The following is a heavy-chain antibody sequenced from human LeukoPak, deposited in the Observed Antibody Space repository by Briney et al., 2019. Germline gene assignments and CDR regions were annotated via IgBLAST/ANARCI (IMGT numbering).Heavy chain of an antibody. V-gene: IGHV3-30*02. Sequence: GGSLRLSCAASGFTFSSCAMHWVRQAPGKGLEWVAFIRYDASSKYYADSVKGRFTISRDNSKNTLYLQMNSLRAEDTAVYYCAKDQQFVWSVYYALDYWGQGTLVTVSS. D-gene: IGHD3-3*01. CDR1: GFTFSSCA. CDR3: AKDQQFVWSVYYALDY. J-gene: IGHJ4*02. CDR2: IRYDASSK.